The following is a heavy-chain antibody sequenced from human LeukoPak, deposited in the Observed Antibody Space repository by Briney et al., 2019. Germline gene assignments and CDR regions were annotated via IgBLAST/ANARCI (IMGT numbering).Heavy chain of an antibody. J-gene: IGHJ4*02. V-gene: IGHV3-30*04. D-gene: IGHD3-10*01. CDR1: GFTFSTYP. CDR3: ARGPALRGFDY. Sequence: PGGSLRLSCAASGFTFSTYPMHWVRQAPGKGLEWVAVISYDGSTKYYADSVRGRFTISRDNSKNTLYLQVSSLRGEDTAVYYCARGPALRGFDYWGQGTLVTVSS. CDR2: ISYDGSTK.